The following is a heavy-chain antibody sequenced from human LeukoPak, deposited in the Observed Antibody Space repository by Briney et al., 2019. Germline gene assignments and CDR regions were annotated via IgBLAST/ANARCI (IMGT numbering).Heavy chain of an antibody. CDR1: GFTVSSNY. CDR3: AREVRGDYFDF. V-gene: IGHV3-53*01. CDR2: IHAGGAT. Sequence: GGSLRLSCAVSGFTVSSNYMNWVRQAPGKGLEWGSVIHAGGATFYADSVKGRFSTSRENYNNTLYLQMNSLRADDTAVYYCAREVRGDYFDFWGQGTLVTVSS. D-gene: IGHD3-16*01. J-gene: IGHJ4*02.